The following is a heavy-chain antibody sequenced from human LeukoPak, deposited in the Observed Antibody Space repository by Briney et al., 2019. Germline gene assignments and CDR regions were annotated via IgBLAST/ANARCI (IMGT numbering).Heavy chain of an antibody. Sequence: SQTLSLTCTVSGGSISSGGYYWSWIRQHPGTGLEWIGYIYYSGSTYYNPSLKSRVTISVDTSKNQFSLKLSSVTAADTAVYYCARDSNFKIDYWGQGTLVTVSS. J-gene: IGHJ4*02. V-gene: IGHV4-31*03. CDR1: GGSISSGGYY. CDR3: ARDSNFKIDY. D-gene: IGHD4/OR15-4a*01. CDR2: IYYSGST.